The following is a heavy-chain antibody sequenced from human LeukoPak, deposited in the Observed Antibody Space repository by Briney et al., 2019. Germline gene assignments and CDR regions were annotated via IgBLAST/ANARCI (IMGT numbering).Heavy chain of an antibody. J-gene: IGHJ4*02. CDR1: GYTFTSYD. V-gene: IGHV1-8*01. CDR3: ARGARYCSSTSCWWYYFDY. CDR2: MNPNSGNT. Sequence: ASVKVSCKASGYTFTSYDINWVRQATGQGLEWMGWMNPNSGNTGYAQKFQGRVTMTRNTSISTAYMELSSLRSEDTAVYYCARGARYCSSTSCWWYYFDYWGQGTLVTASS. D-gene: IGHD2-2*01.